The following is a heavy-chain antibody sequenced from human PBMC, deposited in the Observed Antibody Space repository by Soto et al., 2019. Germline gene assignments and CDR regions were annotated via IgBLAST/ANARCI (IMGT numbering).Heavy chain of an antibody. CDR2: IIPIFGTA. J-gene: IGHJ3*02. D-gene: IGHD4-17*01. CDR3: ARVDYGVSAFDI. V-gene: IGHV1-69*06. CDR1: GGTFSSYA. Sequence: GSSVQVSCKASGGTFSSYAISWVRQAPGQGLEWMGGIIPIFGTANYAQKFQGRVTITADKSTSTAYMELSSLRSEDTAVYDGARVDYGVSAFDIWGQGTMVT.